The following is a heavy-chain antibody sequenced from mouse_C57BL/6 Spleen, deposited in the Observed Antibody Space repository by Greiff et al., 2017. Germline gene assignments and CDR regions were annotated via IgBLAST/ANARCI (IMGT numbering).Heavy chain of an antibody. V-gene: IGHV5-17*01. J-gene: IGHJ4*01. CDR2: ISSGSSTI. CDR3: ARPLLRYAMDY. D-gene: IGHD1-2*01. CDR1: GFTFSDYG. Sequence: EVKLMESGGGLVKPGGSLKLSCAASGFTFSDYGMHWVRQAPEKGLEWVAYISSGSSTIYYADTVKGRFTISRDNAKNTLFLQMTSLRSEDTAMYYCARPLLRYAMDYWGQGTSVTVSS.